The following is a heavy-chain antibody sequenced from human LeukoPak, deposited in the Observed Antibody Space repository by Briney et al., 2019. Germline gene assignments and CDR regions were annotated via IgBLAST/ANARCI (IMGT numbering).Heavy chain of an antibody. CDR3: ARDWVAAAGPYYYYYGMDV. D-gene: IGHD6-13*01. CDR2: IIPIFGTA. J-gene: IGHJ6*02. CDR1: GGTFSSYA. V-gene: IGHV1-69*05. Sequence: SVKVSCKASGGTFSSYAISWVRQAPGQGLEWMGGIIPIFGTANYAQKFQGRVTITTDESTSTAYMELSSLRSEDTAVYYCARDWVAAAGPYYYYYGMDVWGQGTTVTVSS.